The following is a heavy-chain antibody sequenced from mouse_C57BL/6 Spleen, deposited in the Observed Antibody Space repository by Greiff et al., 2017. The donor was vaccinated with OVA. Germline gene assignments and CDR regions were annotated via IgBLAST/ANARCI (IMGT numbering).Heavy chain of an antibody. D-gene: IGHD3-2*02. CDR1: GYTFTSYW. V-gene: IGHV1-50*01. CDR3: ARFQTAQATKAMDY. J-gene: IGHJ4*01. Sequence: QVQLKQPGAELVKPGASVKLSCKASGYTFTSYWMQWVKQRPGQGLEWIGEIDPSDSYTNYNQKFKGKATLTVDTSSSTAYMQLSSLTSEDSAVYYCARFQTAQATKAMDYWGQGTSVTVSS. CDR2: IDPSDSYT.